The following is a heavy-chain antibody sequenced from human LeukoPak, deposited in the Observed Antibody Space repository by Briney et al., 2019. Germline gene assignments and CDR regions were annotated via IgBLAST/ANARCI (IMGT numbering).Heavy chain of an antibody. CDR3: ARGGYHHGFDI. J-gene: IGHJ3*02. Sequence: GXSLRLSCAASGFTFNTYWLHWVRQAPGKGLVWVARIDNDGSDTIYADSVKGRFTISRDNAKSTLYLQMNSLKAEDTAVYYCARGGYHHGFDIWGQGTMVTVSS. CDR2: IDNDGSDT. CDR1: GFTFNTYW. D-gene: IGHD2-15*01. V-gene: IGHV3-74*01.